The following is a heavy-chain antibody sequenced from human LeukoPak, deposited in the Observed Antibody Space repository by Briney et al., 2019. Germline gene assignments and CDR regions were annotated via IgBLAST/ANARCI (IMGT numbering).Heavy chain of an antibody. Sequence: PSETLSLTCTVSDGSISSGSYYWGWIRRPPGKGLEWIGSIYKSGSTYYNPSLKSRVTISADSSKNQFSLKLRFVTAADTAVYYCARLYGYFDYWGQGILVTVSS. V-gene: IGHV4-39*01. D-gene: IGHD3-16*01. CDR1: DGSISSGSYY. J-gene: IGHJ4*02. CDR2: IYKSGST. CDR3: ARLYGYFDY.